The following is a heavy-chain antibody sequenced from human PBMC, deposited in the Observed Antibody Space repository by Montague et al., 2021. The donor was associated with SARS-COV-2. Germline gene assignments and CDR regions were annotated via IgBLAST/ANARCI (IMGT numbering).Heavy chain of an antibody. V-gene: IGHV6-1*01. D-gene: IGHD1-1*01. CDR3: TSGREGNYNVMDV. CDR1: GDSVSSNSAT. J-gene: IGHJ6*02. CDR2: TYYRSKWCN. Sequence: CAISGDSVSSNSATWNWVRQSPSRGREWLGRTYYRSKWCNDYAVXVRGRVTINPDTSKNQFSLQLNSVTPEDTAIYYCTSGREGNYNVMDVWGQGTTVTVSS.